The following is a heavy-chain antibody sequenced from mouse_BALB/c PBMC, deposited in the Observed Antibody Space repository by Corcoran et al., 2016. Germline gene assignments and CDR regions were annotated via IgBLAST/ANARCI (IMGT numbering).Heavy chain of an antibody. Sequence: EDQLQQSGAELVRPGASVKLSCTASGFNIKDTYMHWVKQRPEQGLGWIGRIDPANGNTKYDPKFQGKATITADTSSNTAYLQLSSLTSEDTAVYYCARWDWYFDVWGAGTTVTVSS. CDR2: IDPANGNT. CDR1: GFNIKDTY. V-gene: IGHV14-3*02. CDR3: ARWDWYFDV. J-gene: IGHJ1*01.